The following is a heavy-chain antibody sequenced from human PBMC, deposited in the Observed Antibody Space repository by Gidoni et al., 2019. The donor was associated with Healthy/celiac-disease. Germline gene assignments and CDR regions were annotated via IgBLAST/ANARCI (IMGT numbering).Heavy chain of an antibody. D-gene: IGHD2-15*01. CDR3: ARVDSIL. CDR1: GLTLSSYG. Sequence: QVQLVEAGGGVVQPGRSLRRSCAASGLTLSSYGMHWVRPAPVKGLEWVAVIWYDGSNKSYADSVKGRFTISRDNSKDTLYLQMNSLRAEDTAVYYCARVDSILWGQGTLVTVSS. J-gene: IGHJ4*02. CDR2: IWYDGSNK. V-gene: IGHV3-33*01.